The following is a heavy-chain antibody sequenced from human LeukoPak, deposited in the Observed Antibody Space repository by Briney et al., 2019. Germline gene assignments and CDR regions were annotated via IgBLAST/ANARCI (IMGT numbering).Heavy chain of an antibody. J-gene: IGHJ4*02. CDR3: ARWNNGGDY. Sequence: SDPQTLICSVSSGPLSRYHWRWIRHPPGKGLECIGYIYYSGSSGSTNYNPTLKSRGTISVDTSKNQFSLNLSSVTAADTAVYYCARWNNGGDYWGQGTLVTVSS. CDR2: IYYSGSSGST. V-gene: IGHV4-59*07. D-gene: IGHD1/OR15-1a*01. CDR1: SGPLSRYH.